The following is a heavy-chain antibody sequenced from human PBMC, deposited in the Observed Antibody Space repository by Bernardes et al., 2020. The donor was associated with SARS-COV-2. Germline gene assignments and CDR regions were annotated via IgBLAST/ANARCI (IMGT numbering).Heavy chain of an antibody. J-gene: IGHJ6*02. CDR1: GGTFSDNP. CDR2: ISHSGIS. V-gene: IGHV4-34*08. Sequence: SETLSLTCAVDGGTFSDNPWTWIRQSPGKGLEWIGQISHSGISNYNTSLKSRVTMSVDTSKNQFSLNLTSVTAADTAVYCCGGSACGRYCYISGMRSWDNRMDLWGQGNTVTVSS. D-gene: IGHD1-26*01. CDR3: GGSACGRYCYISGMRSWDNRMDL.